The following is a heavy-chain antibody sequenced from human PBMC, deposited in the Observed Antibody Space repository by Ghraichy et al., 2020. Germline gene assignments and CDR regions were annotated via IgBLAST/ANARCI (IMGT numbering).Heavy chain of an antibody. CDR3: ARGDTPGPYFDY. J-gene: IGHJ4*02. V-gene: IGHV4-59*01. CDR2: MSDSGST. D-gene: IGHD3-16*01. Sequence: SETLSLTCTVSDGSMRGYYWSWIRQPPGKTLEWIAYMSDSGSTNYNPSLKSRVTMSMDTSKKQFSLRVTSVTAADTAVFYCARGDTPGPYFDYWGQGTLVTVSS. CDR1: DGSMRGYY.